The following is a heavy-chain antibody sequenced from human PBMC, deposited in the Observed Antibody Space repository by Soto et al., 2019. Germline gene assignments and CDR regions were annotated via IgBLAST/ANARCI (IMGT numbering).Heavy chain of an antibody. CDR3: ATRSPNLGYCSSTSCYGGGAFDI. CDR2: IYPGDSDT. CDR1: GYSFTSYW. Sequence: PGESLKISCKGSGYSFTSYWIGWVRQMPGKGLEWMGIIYPGDSDTRYSPSFQGQVTISADKSISTAYLQWSSLKASDTAMYYCATRSPNLGYCSSTSCYGGGAFDIWGQGTMVTVSS. V-gene: IGHV5-51*01. J-gene: IGHJ3*02. D-gene: IGHD2-2*01.